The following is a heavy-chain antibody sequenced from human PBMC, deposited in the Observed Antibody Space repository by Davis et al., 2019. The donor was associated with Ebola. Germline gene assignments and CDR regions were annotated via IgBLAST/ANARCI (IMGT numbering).Heavy chain of an antibody. CDR3: ARASSNRHGMDV. CDR1: GYTFTNYF. D-gene: IGHD6-13*01. Sequence: AASVTVSCKASGYTFTNYFMHWVRQAPGQGLEWMGIINPSGGSTTYVQRFQGRVTMTRDTSTSTVNMELNSLRSEDTAVYYCARASSNRHGMDVWGQGTTVTVSS. V-gene: IGHV1-46*01. CDR2: INPSGGST. J-gene: IGHJ6*02.